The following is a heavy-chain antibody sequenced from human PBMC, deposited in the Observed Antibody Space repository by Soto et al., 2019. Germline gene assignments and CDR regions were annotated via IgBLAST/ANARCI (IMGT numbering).Heavy chain of an antibody. CDR3: ARDLSPADGKLFSDAFAI. CDR2: IRKDASVI. D-gene: IGHD2-2*01. Sequence: EVQLVESGGDLVQPGGSLRLSCAASGFTFSTYWMTWVRQAPGRGLEWVANIRKDASVINYADSVEGRFTISRDKAKKSLYLQMSSLRAEDTAVYFCARDLSPADGKLFSDAFAIWGQGTVVTVSS. CDR1: GFTFSTYW. V-gene: IGHV3-7*01. J-gene: IGHJ3*02.